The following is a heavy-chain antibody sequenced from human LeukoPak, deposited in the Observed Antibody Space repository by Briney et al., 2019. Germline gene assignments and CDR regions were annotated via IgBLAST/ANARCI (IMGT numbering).Heavy chain of an antibody. CDR1: GYTFTGYY. Sequence: SVKVSCKASGYTFTGYYMHWVRQAPGQGLEWMGWINPNSGGTNYAQKFQGRVTMTRDTSISTAYMELSRLRSDDTAVYYCARDGSSKIFDAFDIWGQGTMVTVSS. CDR2: INPNSGGT. V-gene: IGHV1-2*02. J-gene: IGHJ3*02. D-gene: IGHD3-3*01. CDR3: ARDGSSKIFDAFDI.